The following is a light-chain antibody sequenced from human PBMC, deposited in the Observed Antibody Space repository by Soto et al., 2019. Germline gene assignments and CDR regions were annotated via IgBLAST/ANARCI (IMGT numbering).Light chain of an antibody. J-gene: IGKJ1*01. V-gene: IGKV3D-15*01. Sequence: EIVMTQSPATVSVSPGERATLSCRASQSVSSDLAWYQQKPGQAPRLLIYGASTRATGIPATFSGSGSGPEFTLTISSLQSEDFAVYYCQQYDNWPWTFGQGTKVEIK. CDR3: QQYDNWPWT. CDR2: GAS. CDR1: QSVSSD.